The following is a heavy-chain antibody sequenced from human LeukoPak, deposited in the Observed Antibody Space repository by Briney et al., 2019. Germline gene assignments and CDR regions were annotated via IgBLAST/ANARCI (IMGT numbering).Heavy chain of an antibody. D-gene: IGHD5-18*01. Sequence: GGSLRLSCAASGFTFKLYWMHWVRQVPGKRPVWVSRINDDGSDTIYADSVRGRFTISRDDAKNTVYLQMNNLRAEDTAVYYCARDEGDTAMVLWGQGTLVTVSS. CDR3: ARDEGDTAMVL. J-gene: IGHJ4*02. CDR2: INDDGSDT. V-gene: IGHV3-74*01. CDR1: GFTFKLYW.